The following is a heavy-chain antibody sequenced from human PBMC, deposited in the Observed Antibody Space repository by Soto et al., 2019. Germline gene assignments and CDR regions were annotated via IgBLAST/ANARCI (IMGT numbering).Heavy chain of an antibody. CDR1: GGSTSRYH. V-gene: IGHV4-4*07. J-gene: IGHJ6*02. Sequence: SEPLSPTCTLSGGSTSRYHWSRSRQPASKSIEWLGRSDSSGSTNYDPSLKSRVPVSVDTSKNHFSLRVHHVTAADTAVYYCAREGGYYDSSGSGVYHYYDEDVWGQGTTVT. D-gene: IGHD3-22*01. CDR3: AREGGYYDSSGSGVYHYYDEDV. CDR2: SDSSGST.